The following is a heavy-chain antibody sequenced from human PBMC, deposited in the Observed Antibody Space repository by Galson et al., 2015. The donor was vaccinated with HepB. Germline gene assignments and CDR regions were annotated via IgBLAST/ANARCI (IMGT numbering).Heavy chain of an antibody. Sequence: SLRLSCAASGFTFSSYAMHWVRQAPGKGLEWVAVISYDGSNKYYADSVKGRFTISRDNSKNTLYLQMNSLRAEDTAVYYCARTSYCSSTSCYREEWDVWGQGTTVTVSS. D-gene: IGHD2-2*01. CDR3: ARTSYCSSTSCYREEWDV. CDR2: ISYDGSNK. V-gene: IGHV3-30-3*01. J-gene: IGHJ6*02. CDR1: GFTFSSYA.